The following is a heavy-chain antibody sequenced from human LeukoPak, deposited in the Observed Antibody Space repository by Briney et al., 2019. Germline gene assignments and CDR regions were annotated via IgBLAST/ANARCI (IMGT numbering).Heavy chain of an antibody. V-gene: IGHV4-4*02. CDR3: ARDSGGFDYYGMDV. Sequence: KPSETLSLTCFVSGGSISSSNWWSWVRQPPGKGLEWIGESYHGGSTNYNPSLKSRVTISLDKSKNYFSLRLSSVTAADTAVYYCARDSGGFDYYGMDVWGQGTTVTVSS. CDR2: SYHGGST. J-gene: IGHJ6*02. D-gene: IGHD3-10*01. CDR1: GGSISSSNW.